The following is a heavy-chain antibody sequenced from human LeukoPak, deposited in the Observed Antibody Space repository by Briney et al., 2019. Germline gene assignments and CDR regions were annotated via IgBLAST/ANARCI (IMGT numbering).Heavy chain of an antibody. J-gene: IGHJ4*02. Sequence: GGSLRLSCAASGFTFNTYRMHWVRQAPGKGLEYVSGISINGDSTYYVNSVKGRFTISRDNSKNTLYLQVNSLRAEDTAVYYCAKETYWGQGTLVTVSS. CDR3: AKETY. V-gene: IGHV3-64*01. CDR2: ISINGDST. CDR1: GFTFNTYR.